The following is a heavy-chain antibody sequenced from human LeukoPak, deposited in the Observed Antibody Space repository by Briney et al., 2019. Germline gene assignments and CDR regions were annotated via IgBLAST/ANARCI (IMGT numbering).Heavy chain of an antibody. D-gene: IGHD6-19*01. CDR1: GFTFSDYY. J-gene: IGHJ6*02. Sequence: PGGSLRLSCAASGFTFSDYYMSWIRQAPGKGLEWVSAISGSGGSTYYADSVKGRFTISRDNSKNTLYLQMNSLRAEDTAVYYCANAVAAPLVRYYYGMDVWGQGTTVTVSS. V-gene: IGHV3-23*01. CDR2: ISGSGGST. CDR3: ANAVAAPLVRYYYGMDV.